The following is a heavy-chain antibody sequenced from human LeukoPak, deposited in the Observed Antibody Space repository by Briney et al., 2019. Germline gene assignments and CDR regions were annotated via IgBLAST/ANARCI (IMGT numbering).Heavy chain of an antibody. CDR1: AFSLSTSGMC. J-gene: IGHJ4*02. Sequence: SGPALVKPTQTLTLTCTFSAFSLSTSGMCVSWIRQPPGKALEWLARIDWDDDKFYSTSLRTRLTISKDTSKNQVVLTMTNMDPLDTAPYYCARMLRDSRGSQPEYYFAYWGQGTLVTVAS. V-gene: IGHV2-70*17. CDR3: ARMLRDSRGSQPEYYFAY. CDR2: IDWDDDK. D-gene: IGHD3-22*01.